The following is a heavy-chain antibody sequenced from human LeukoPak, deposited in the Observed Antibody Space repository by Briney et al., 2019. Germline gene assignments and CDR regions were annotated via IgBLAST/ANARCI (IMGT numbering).Heavy chain of an antibody. Sequence: GGSLRLSCAASGFTFSSYWMSWVRYAPGKGLEWVANIRQDGSEKYYVDSVEGQFTISRDNAKNSLYLQMTSLRAEGTAVYYCARENRSTSCCFDYWGQGTLVTVSS. CDR2: IRQDGSEK. D-gene: IGHD2-2*01. V-gene: IGHV3-7*01. CDR3: ARENRSTSCCFDY. CDR1: GFTFSSYW. J-gene: IGHJ4*02.